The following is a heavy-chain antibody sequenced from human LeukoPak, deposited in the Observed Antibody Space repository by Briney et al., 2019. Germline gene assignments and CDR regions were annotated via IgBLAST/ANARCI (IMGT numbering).Heavy chain of an antibody. J-gene: IGHJ4*02. V-gene: IGHV3-9*01. Sequence: GGSLRLSCAASGFTFDGYAMHWVRHAPGKGLEWVSGISWNSGSIGYADSVKGRFTISRDKAKNSLYLQMNSLRAEDTALYYCAKDGDTMVRGDLDYWGQGTLVTVS. CDR3: AKDGDTMVRGDLDY. CDR1: GFTFDGYA. CDR2: ISWNSGSI. D-gene: IGHD3-10*01.